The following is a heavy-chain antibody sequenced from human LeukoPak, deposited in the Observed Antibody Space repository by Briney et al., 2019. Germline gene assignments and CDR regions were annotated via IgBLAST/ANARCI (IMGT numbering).Heavy chain of an antibody. CDR1: GFTFRDFA. CDR2: ISTDGSST. D-gene: IGHD6-19*01. J-gene: IGHJ4*02. Sequence: QTGGSLRLSCATSGFTFRDFAMDWVRQAPGKGLEFISAISTDGSSTYYANSVKDRFTISRDNSKNTLYLQMGSLRTEDTAIYYCARDKAFGSRGWYFDYFDYWGQGTLVTVSS. CDR3: ARDKAFGSRGWYFDYFDY. V-gene: IGHV3-64*01.